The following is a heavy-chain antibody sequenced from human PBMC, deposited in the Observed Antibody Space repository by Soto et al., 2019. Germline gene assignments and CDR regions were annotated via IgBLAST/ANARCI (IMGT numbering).Heavy chain of an antibody. J-gene: IGHJ4*02. D-gene: IGHD5-18*01. V-gene: IGHV3-30*18. Sequence: QVQLVESGGGVVQPGRSLRLSCEASGFTFSSYGMHWVRQAPGKGLEWVALTSYDGSDTYYADSLKGRFTISRDNSKNTLDLQMNRLRGEDTAVYYCAKDAGGYNYGYAGYWGQGTLVTVTS. CDR2: TSYDGSDT. CDR1: GFTFSSYG. CDR3: AKDAGGYNYGYAGY.